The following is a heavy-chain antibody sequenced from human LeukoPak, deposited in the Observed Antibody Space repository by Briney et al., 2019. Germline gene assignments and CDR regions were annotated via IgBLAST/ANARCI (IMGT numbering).Heavy chain of an antibody. V-gene: IGHV3-21*01. D-gene: IGHD5-18*01. CDR3: ARELPGPFDY. CDR1: GFTFSSYP. Sequence: SGGSLRLSCAVSGFTFSSYPMNWVRQAPGKGLEWVSSIGSSSSSIYYADSVKGRFTISRDNAKNSLYLQMNSLRAEDTAVYYCARELPGPFDYWGQGTLVTVSS. J-gene: IGHJ4*02. CDR2: IGSSSSSI.